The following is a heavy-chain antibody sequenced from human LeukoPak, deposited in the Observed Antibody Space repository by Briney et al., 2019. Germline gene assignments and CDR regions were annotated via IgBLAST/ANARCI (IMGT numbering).Heavy chain of an antibody. CDR2: IGTAGDP. CDR1: GXTFSSYD. D-gene: IGHD6-19*01. J-gene: IGHJ4*02. Sequence: GGSLRLSWAASGXTFSSYDMHWVRQVTGKGLEWVSAIGTAGDPSYPGSVKGRFTISREIAKNSLYLQMNSLRDGDTAVYYCVRASRGWYYFDYWGQGTLVTVSS. V-gene: IGHV3-13*05. CDR3: VRASRGWYYFDY.